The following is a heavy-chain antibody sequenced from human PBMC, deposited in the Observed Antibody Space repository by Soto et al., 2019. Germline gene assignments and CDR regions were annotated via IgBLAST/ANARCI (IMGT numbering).Heavy chain of an antibody. CDR2: IWYDGSNK. D-gene: IGHD6-13*01. Sequence: PGGSLRLSCAASGFTFSSYGMHWVRQAPGKGLEWVAVIWYDGSNKYYADSVKGRFTISRDNSENTLYLQMNSLRAEDTAVYYCARAQGAAADFVPFDPWGQGTLVTVSS. CDR1: GFTFSSYG. V-gene: IGHV3-33*01. CDR3: ARAQGAAADFVPFDP. J-gene: IGHJ5*02.